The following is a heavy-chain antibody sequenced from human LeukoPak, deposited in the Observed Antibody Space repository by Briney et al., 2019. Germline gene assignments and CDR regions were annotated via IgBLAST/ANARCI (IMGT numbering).Heavy chain of an antibody. CDR2: IYHSGST. Sequence: ASETLSLTCTVSGYSISSGYYWGWIRQPPGKGLEWIGSIYHSGSTYYNPSLKSRVTLSVDTSKNQFSLKLNYVTAADTAMYYSARQDLAKRHFDHWGQGTLVTVSS. J-gene: IGHJ4*02. V-gene: IGHV4-38-2*02. CDR3: ARQDLAKRHFDH. CDR1: GYSISSGYY.